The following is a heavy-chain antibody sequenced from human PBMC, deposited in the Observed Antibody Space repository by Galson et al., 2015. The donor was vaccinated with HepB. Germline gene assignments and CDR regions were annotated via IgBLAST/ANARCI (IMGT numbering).Heavy chain of an antibody. D-gene: IGHD3-3*01. CDR2: IYYSGST. V-gene: IGHV4-31*03. Sequence: LSLTCTVSGGSISSGGYYWSWIRQHPGKGLEWIGYIYYSGSTYYNPSLKSRVTISVDTSKNQFSLKLSSVTAADTAVYYCARGSVPNYDFWSGYYAPQTKVYFDYWGQGTLVTVSS. CDR1: GGSISSGGYY. J-gene: IGHJ4*02. CDR3: ARGSVPNYDFWSGYYAPQTKVYFDY.